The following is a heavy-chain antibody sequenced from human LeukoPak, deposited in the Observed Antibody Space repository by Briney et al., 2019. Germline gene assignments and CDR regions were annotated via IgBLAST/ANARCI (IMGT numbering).Heavy chain of an antibody. J-gene: IGHJ4*02. V-gene: IGHV1-2*06. CDR3: ARSGSIGVGGEADC. CDR2: INPNSGGT. D-gene: IGHD6-19*01. CDR1: GYTFTGYY. Sequence: ASVKVSCKASGYTFTGYYMHWVRQAPGQGLEWMGRINPNSGGTNYAQKFQGRVTMTRDTSISTDYMEPSRLRSDDPAVSYCARSGSIGVGGEADCWGQGTLVTVSS.